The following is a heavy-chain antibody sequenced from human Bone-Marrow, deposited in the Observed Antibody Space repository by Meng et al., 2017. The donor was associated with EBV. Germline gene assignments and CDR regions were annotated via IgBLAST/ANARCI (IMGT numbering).Heavy chain of an antibody. Sequence: VQLVESGGALGQPGGSLRLSCAASEVTLRRYWMHWVRQGPGKEPLWVSRINEDGTITNYADSVKGRFTISRDNAKNTLYLQMNNLRAEDTAVYYCSRDLAGSDDYWGRGTLVTVSS. CDR3: SRDLAGSDDY. J-gene: IGHJ4*02. CDR2: INEDGTIT. V-gene: IGHV3-74*01. D-gene: IGHD1-14*01. CDR1: EVTLRRYW.